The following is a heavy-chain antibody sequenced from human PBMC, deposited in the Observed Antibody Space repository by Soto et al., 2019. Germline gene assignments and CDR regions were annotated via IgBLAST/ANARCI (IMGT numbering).Heavy chain of an antibody. CDR2: IYHSGST. Sequence: SETLSLTCAVSGGSISSGGYSWSWIRQPPGKGLEWIGYIYHSGSTYYNPSFKSRVTISVDRSKNQFSLKLSSVTAADTAVYYCARGGITIVRGVIIYPVPGFEPWGQGTLVTVS. J-gene: IGHJ5*02. CDR3: ARGGITIVRGVIIYPVPGFEP. V-gene: IGHV4-30-2*01. CDR1: GGSISSGGYS. D-gene: IGHD3-10*01.